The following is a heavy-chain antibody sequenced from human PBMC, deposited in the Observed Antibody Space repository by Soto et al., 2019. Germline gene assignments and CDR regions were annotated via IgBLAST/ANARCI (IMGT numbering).Heavy chain of an antibody. J-gene: IGHJ5*02. V-gene: IGHV1-2*02. CDR2: VNPNTGVT. Sequence: ASVKGSWTASGDTSTSNSIGWGRQAPGQGLEWMGWVNPNTGVTRYSQKFQDRVTMTRDTSINTAYMELSRLTSAATAVYYCSPLRSAPCAQGTLVPVSS. CDR1: GDTSTSNS. CDR3: SPLRSAP.